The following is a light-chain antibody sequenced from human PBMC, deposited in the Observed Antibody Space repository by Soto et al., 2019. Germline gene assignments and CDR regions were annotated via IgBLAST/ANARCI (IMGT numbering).Light chain of an antibody. J-gene: IGKJ4*01. V-gene: IGKV3-15*01. CDR2: GAS. CDR1: QSVAANY. CDR3: QEYYNWRRST. Sequence: EVVLTQSPGTLSLSPGERATLSCRASQSVAANYLAWYQQKRGQAPRLLIYGASTRATGIPARFSGSGSGTEFTLTISSLQSEDSAFYYCQEYYNWRRSTFGGGTKVDIK.